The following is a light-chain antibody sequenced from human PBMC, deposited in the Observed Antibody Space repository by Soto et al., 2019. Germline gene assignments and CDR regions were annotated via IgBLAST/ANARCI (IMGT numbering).Light chain of an antibody. CDR3: MQGSHWPPWT. Sequence: DVVMTQSPLSLPVTLGQPASISCRSSQSLVSSDGITYLNWFQQRPGQSPRRLIYMVSKRDSGVPDRFSGSGSGTDFTLEISRVEAEDVGVYYCMQGSHWPPWTFGQGTKVEIK. J-gene: IGKJ1*01. CDR2: MVS. CDR1: QSLVSSDGITY. V-gene: IGKV2-30*01.